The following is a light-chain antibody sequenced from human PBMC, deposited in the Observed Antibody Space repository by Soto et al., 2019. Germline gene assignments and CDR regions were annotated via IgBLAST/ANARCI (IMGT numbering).Light chain of an antibody. CDR3: SSYTSSSTVV. J-gene: IGLJ3*02. V-gene: IGLV2-14*03. CDR2: AVS. Sequence: QSALTQPASVSGSPGQSITISCTGTSSDIGGYNYVSWYQHHPGKAPKLMIYAVSNRPSGVSDRFSGSKSDNTASLTISGLQAEDEGDYYCSSYTSSSTVVFGGGTKVTVL. CDR1: SSDIGGYNY.